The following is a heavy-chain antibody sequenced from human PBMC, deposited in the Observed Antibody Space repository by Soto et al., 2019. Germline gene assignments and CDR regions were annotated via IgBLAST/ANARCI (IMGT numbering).Heavy chain of an antibody. CDR1: GGTFTTDT. V-gene: IGHV1-69*08. CDR2: IIPILGTG. CDR3: GREEGAYKIGTFAFYYLDV. Sequence: QVQLVQSGPEVKKSGSSVKVSCKLSGGTFTTDTISWLRRAPGQGLEWMGRIIPILGTGNYAQKFQGRVTITEDKSTNTGYMELSSLTSEDTAVYYCGREEGAYKIGTFAFYYLDVWGNGTTVTVSS. D-gene: IGHD3-16*01. J-gene: IGHJ6*03.